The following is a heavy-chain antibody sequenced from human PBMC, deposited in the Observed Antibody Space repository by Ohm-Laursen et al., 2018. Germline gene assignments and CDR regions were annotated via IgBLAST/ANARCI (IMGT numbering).Heavy chain of an antibody. V-gene: IGHV4-31*01. CDR3: ARARGTSQSHFDP. J-gene: IGHJ5*02. D-gene: IGHD2-2*01. CDR2: IYYSGST. Sequence: SQTLSLTCAVYGGSFSGYYWSWIRQHPGKGLEWIGYIYYSGSTYYNPSLKSLVTISVDTSKNQFSLKLSSVTAADTAVYYCARARGTSQSHFDPWGQGTLVTVPS. CDR1: GGSFSGYY.